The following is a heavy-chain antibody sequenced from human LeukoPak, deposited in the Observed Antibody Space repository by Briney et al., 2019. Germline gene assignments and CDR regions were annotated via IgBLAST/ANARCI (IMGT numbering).Heavy chain of an antibody. CDR3: VMTYYYDSSGPDYFDY. CDR1: GYSFTSYW. Sequence: GESLKISCKGSGYSFTSYWIGWVRQMPGKGLEWMGIIYPGDSDTRYSPSFQGQVTISADKSISTAYLQWSSLKASDTAMYYCVMTYYYDSSGPDYFDYWGQGTLVIVSS. CDR2: IYPGDSDT. V-gene: IGHV5-51*01. J-gene: IGHJ4*02. D-gene: IGHD3-22*01.